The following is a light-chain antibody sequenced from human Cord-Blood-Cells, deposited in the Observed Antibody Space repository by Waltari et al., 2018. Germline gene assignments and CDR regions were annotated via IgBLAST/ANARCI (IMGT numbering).Light chain of an antibody. Sequence: QSALTQPASVSGSPGQSITIPCTGTSSDVGSYNLVSWYQQHPGKAPKLMIYEGSKRPLGFSNRFSGSKSGNTSSLTNSGLEAEVEADYYCCSYGGRSRVFGRWAKLTLL. J-gene: IGLJ3*02. CDR3: CSYGGRSRV. CDR2: EGS. CDR1: SSDVGSYNL. V-gene: IGLV2-23*01.